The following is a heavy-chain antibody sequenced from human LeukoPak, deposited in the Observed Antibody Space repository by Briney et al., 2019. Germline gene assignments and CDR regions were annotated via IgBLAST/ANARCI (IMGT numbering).Heavy chain of an antibody. CDR1: GYTFTSYG. CDR2: ISAYNGNT. CDR3: ARXSPPWXCSGGSCSNYFDY. Sequence: ASVKVSCKASGYTFTSYGISWVRQAPGQGLEWMGWISAYNGNTNYAQKLQGRVTMTTDTSTSTAYMELRSLRSDDTAVYYCARXSPPWXCSGGSCSNYFDYWGQGTLVTVSS. V-gene: IGHV1-18*01. J-gene: IGHJ4*02. D-gene: IGHD2-15*01.